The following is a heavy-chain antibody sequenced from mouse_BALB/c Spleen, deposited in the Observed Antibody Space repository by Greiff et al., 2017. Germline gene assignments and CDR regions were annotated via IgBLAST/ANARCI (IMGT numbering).Heavy chain of an antibody. V-gene: IGHV5-9-3*01. CDR3: ARSYDVGWYFDV. CDR2: ISSGGSYT. J-gene: IGHJ1*01. CDR1: GFTFSSYT. Sequence: EVQLVESGGGLVKPGGSLKLSCAASGFTFSSYTMSWVRQTPEKRLEWVATISSGGSYTYYPDSVKGRFTISRDNAKNNLYLQMSSLRSEDTALYYCARSYDVGWYFDVWGAGTTVTVSS. D-gene: IGHD2-12*01.